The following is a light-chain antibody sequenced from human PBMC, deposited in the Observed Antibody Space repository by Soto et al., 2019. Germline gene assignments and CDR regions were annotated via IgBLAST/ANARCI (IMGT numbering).Light chain of an antibody. CDR3: QQRSNWPWT. V-gene: IGKV3-11*01. CDR1: QSVSSY. J-gene: IGKJ1*01. Sequence: EIVLTQSPATLSLSPGERATLSCRASQSVSSYLAWYQQKPGQAPRLLIYDASNRATGIPARFSGGGSGTDFTLTISSLEPEDFAVYCCQQRSNWPWTFGQGTKV. CDR2: DAS.